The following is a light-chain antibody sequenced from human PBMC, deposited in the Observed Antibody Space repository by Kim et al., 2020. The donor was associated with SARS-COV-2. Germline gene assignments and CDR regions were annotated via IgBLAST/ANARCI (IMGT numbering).Light chain of an antibody. J-gene: IGLJ1*01. CDR2: EVS. Sequence: QSVLTQPASVSGSPGQSITISCTGTTSDFGGYNYVSWYQQHPGKAPKLMIYEVSNRPSGVSNRFSGSKSGNTASLTISGLQAEDEADYYCSSYTSTSTLVVGTGTKVTVL. V-gene: IGLV2-14*01. CDR1: TSDFGGYNY. CDR3: SSYTSTSTLV.